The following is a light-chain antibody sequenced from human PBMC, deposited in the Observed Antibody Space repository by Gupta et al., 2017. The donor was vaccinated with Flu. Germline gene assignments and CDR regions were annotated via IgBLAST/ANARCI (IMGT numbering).Light chain of an antibody. CDR3: QQYDSTPRT. V-gene: IGKV4-1*01. Sequence: SLGERATINCKSSQIILYNSNKKNYLSRSPVKQREAPKLPMHWASTRESGVPDRFRGRGSGTEFSLTMNSLQAEDVAVYYCQQYDSTPRTFGQGTKVEVK. CDR2: WAS. J-gene: IGKJ1*01. CDR1: QIILYNSNKKNY.